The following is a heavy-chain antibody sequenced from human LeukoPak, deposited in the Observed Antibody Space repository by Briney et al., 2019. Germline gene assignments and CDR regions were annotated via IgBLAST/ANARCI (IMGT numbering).Heavy chain of an antibody. CDR2: ISISSSTI. CDR1: GFTFSSYS. V-gene: IGHV3-48*01. D-gene: IGHD5-12*01. Sequence: QTGGSLRLSCAASGFTFSSYSMNWVRQAPGKGLEWVSHISISSSTIYYADSVKGRFTISRDNAKNSLYLQMNSLRVEDTAVYYCARAGGGYSGYDFPDAFDIWGQGTMVTVSS. CDR3: ARAGGGYSGYDFPDAFDI. J-gene: IGHJ3*02.